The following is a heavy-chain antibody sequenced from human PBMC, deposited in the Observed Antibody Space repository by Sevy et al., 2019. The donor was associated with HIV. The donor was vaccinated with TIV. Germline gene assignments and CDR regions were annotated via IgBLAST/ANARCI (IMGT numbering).Heavy chain of an antibody. V-gene: IGHV4-39*01. CDR2: IYYSGST. CDR3: ARHVLGFWEWTRRVFWFDP. CDR1: GGSISSSSYY. Sequence: SETLSLTCTVSGGSISSSSYYWGWIRQPPGKGLEWIGSIYYSGSTYYNPSLKSRVTISVDTSKNQFSLKLSSVTAADTAVYYCARHVLGFWEWTRRVFWFDPWGQGTLVTVSS. D-gene: IGHD3-3*01. J-gene: IGHJ5*02.